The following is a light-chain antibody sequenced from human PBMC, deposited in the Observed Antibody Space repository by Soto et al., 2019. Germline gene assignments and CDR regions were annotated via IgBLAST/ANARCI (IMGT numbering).Light chain of an antibody. CDR1: QSISSW. J-gene: IGKJ1*01. CDR3: QQYHNYPWT. CDR2: DAS. Sequence: DIQMSQPPSPLAASXXDRVXITCLASQSISSWLAWYQQKPGKAPKXXIYDASNLESGVPSRFSGSGSGTEFTLTISRLQPDDFAIYYCQQYHNYPWTFGQGTKVDIK. V-gene: IGKV1-5*01.